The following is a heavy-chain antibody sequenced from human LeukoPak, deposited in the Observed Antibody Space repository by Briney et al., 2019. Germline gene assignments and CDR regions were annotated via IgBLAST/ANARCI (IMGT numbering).Heavy chain of an antibody. CDR1: GFTFSSYG. CDR3: AKHGGSYFIYYVDS. CDR2: ISGGAYNT. D-gene: IGHD1-26*01. J-gene: IGHJ4*02. V-gene: IGHV3-23*01. Sequence: GGSLRLSCAASGFTFSSYGMSWVRQAPGKGLEWVSTISGGAYNTYYADSVKGRFTISRDNSANTLYLQMNSLRAEDTALYYCAKHGGSYFIYYVDSWGQGTLVTVSS.